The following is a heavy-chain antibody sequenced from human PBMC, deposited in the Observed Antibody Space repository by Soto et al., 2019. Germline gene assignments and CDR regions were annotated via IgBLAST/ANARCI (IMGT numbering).Heavy chain of an antibody. CDR1: GFTFDNYA. Sequence: GGSLRLSCAASGFTFDNYAMHWVRQAPGKGLEWVSGISWHSGIIDYADSVKGRFTISRDNAKNSLYLQMDSLRPEDTALYYCAKDSEVGQWLINWYFDLWGRGTLVTVSS. CDR3: AKDSEVGQWLINWYFDL. CDR2: ISWHSGII. J-gene: IGHJ2*01. V-gene: IGHV3-9*01. D-gene: IGHD6-19*01.